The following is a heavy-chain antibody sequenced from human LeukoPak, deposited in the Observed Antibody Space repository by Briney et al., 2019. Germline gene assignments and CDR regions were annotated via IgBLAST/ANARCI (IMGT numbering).Heavy chain of an antibody. CDR3: ARRSTGIAAAGPTSFDY. J-gene: IGHJ4*02. Sequence: SSVKVSCKASGGTFSSYAISWLRQAHGQGLEWMGGIIPIFGTANYAQKFQGRVTITADESTSTAYMELSSLRSEDTAVYYCARRSTGIAAAGPTSFDYWGQGTLVTVSS. D-gene: IGHD6-13*01. CDR2: IIPIFGTA. V-gene: IGHV1-69*01. CDR1: GGTFSSYA.